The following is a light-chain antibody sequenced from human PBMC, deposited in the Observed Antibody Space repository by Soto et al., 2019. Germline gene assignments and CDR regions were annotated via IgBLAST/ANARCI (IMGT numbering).Light chain of an antibody. CDR2: EVS. V-gene: IGLV2-14*01. CDR1: SSDVGGYNY. CDR3: SSYTSSRAYV. Sequence: QSVLTQPASASGSPGQPITISCTGTSSDVGGYNYVSWYQQQSGKAPKLMIHEVSNRPSGVSNRFSGSKSGNTASLTISGLQAEDEADYYCSSYTSSRAYVFGIGTKVTVL. J-gene: IGLJ1*01.